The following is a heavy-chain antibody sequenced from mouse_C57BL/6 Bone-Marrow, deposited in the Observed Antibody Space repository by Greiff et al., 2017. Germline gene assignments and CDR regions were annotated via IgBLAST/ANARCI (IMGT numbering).Heavy chain of an antibody. D-gene: IGHD1-1*01. V-gene: IGHV5-12*01. CDR3: ARRIYYYPYYAMDY. CDR1: GFTFSDYY. J-gene: IGHJ4*01. Sequence: EVKLMESGGGLVQPGGSLKLSCAASGFTFSDYYMYWVRQTPEKRLEGVAYISNGGGSTYYPDTVKGRFTISRDNAKNTLYLQMSRLKSEDTAMYYCARRIYYYPYYAMDYWGQGTSVTVSS. CDR2: ISNGGGST.